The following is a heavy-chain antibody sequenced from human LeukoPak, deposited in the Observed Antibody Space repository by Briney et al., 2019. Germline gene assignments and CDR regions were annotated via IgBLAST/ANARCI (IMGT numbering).Heavy chain of an antibody. D-gene: IGHD1-26*01. J-gene: IGHJ4*02. CDR3: ARDRVVGATSFDY. V-gene: IGHV1-2*02. Sequence: ASVKVSCTASGYTFTGYYMHWVRQAPGQGLEWMGWINPNSGGTNYAQKFQGRVTMTRDTSISTAYMELSRLRSDDTAVYYCARDRVVGATSFDYWGQGTLVTVSS. CDR1: GYTFTGYY. CDR2: INPNSGGT.